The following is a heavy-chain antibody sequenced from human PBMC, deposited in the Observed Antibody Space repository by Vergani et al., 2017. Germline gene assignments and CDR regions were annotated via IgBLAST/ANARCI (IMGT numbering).Heavy chain of an antibody. V-gene: IGHV3-30*03. CDR3: ARGAYYYDSSGYLGYDAFDI. CDR1: GFTFSNYG. D-gene: IGHD3-22*01. Sequence: QVQLVESGGGVVQPGRSLRLSCAASGFTFSNYGIHWVRQAPGKGLEWVAVISYDGSNKYYADSVKGRFTISRDNAKNSLYLQMNSLRAEDTAVYYCARGAYYYDSSGYLGYDAFDIWGQGTMVTVSS. J-gene: IGHJ3*02. CDR2: ISYDGSNK.